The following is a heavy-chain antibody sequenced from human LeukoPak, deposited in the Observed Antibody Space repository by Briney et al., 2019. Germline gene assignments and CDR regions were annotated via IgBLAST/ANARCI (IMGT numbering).Heavy chain of an antibody. V-gene: IGHV4-59*08. CDR1: GGSISSYY. CDR2: IYYSGST. J-gene: IGHJ6*02. Sequence: PSETLSLTCTVSGGSISSYYWSWNRQPPGKGLEWIGYIYYSGSTNYNPSLKSRVTISVDTSKNQFSLKLSSVTAADTAVYYCARATSGYYDSSGYYFFHYGMDVWGQGTTVTVSS. CDR3: ARATSGYYDSSGYYFFHYGMDV. D-gene: IGHD3-22*01.